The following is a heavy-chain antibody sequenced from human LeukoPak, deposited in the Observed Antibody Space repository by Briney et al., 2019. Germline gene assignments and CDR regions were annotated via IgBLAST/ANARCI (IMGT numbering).Heavy chain of an antibody. D-gene: IGHD5-18*01. CDR2: INHSGST. CDR1: GGSFSGYY. Sequence: SETLSLTCAVYGGSFSGYYWSWIRQPPGKGLEWIGEINHSGSTNYNSSLKSRVTISVDTSKNQFSLKLSSVTAADTAVYYCASSRRGYSYGRYWYFDLWGRGTLVTVSS. J-gene: IGHJ2*01. CDR3: ASSRRGYSYGRYWYFDL. V-gene: IGHV4-34*01.